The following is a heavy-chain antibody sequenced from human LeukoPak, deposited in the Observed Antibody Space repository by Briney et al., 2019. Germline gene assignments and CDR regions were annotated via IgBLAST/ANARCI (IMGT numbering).Heavy chain of an antibody. J-gene: IGHJ4*02. CDR2: IYYSGSI. Sequence: PSETLSLTCTVSGGSISSSGYYWGWIRQPPGKGLEWIGSIYYSGSINNNPSLKSRVTISVDTSKNQFSLKLNSVTAADTAVYYCARRRTMFGYFAGEFDYWGQGTLVTVSS. CDR1: GGSISSSGYY. V-gene: IGHV4-39*01. CDR3: ARRRTMFGYFAGEFDY. D-gene: IGHD3-10*02.